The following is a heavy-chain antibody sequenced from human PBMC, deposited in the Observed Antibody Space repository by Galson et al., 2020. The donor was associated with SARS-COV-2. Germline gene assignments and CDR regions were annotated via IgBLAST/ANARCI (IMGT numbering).Heavy chain of an antibody. J-gene: IGHJ5*02. V-gene: IGHV3-23*01. CDR3: ARGGGTMVLNWFDP. CDR2: ISGSGGTT. CDR1: GFTFSSYA. Sequence: GGSLRLSCAASGFTFSSYAMSWVRQAPGKGLEWVSVISGSGGTTYYADSVKGRFTISRDNSKNTLYLQMNSLRAEDTAVYYCARGGGTMVLNWFDPWGQGTLVTVSS. D-gene: IGHD3-10*01.